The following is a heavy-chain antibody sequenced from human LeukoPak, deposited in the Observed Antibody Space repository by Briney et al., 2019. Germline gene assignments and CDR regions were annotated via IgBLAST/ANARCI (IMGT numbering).Heavy chain of an antibody. J-gene: IGHJ5*02. CDR1: GFTFSSYG. D-gene: IGHD4-23*01. Sequence: GGSLRLSCAASGFTFSSYGMHWVRQAPGKGLEWVAVIWYDGSNKYYADSVKGRFTISRDNSKNTLYLQMNSLRAEDTAVYYCTTVPDGGRRWFDPWGQGTLVTVSS. CDR3: TTVPDGGRRWFDP. CDR2: IWYDGSNK. V-gene: IGHV3-33*01.